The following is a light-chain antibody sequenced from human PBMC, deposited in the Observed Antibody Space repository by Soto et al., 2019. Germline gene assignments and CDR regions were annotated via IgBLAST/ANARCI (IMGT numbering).Light chain of an antibody. CDR3: QQTYSTPFT. CDR2: AAS. J-gene: IGKJ3*01. CDR1: QSISSD. Sequence: DIQMTQSPSSLSASVGDRVTITCRASQSISSDLNWYQQKPGKAPKLLIYAASGLHSGVPSRFSVSEPGTDFALTNDSLQPEDFATYYCQQTYSTPFTFGPGTKVDMK. V-gene: IGKV1-39*01.